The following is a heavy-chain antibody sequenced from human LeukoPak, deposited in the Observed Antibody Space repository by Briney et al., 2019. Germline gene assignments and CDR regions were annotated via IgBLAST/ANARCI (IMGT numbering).Heavy chain of an antibody. Sequence: SETLSLTCTVSGASISSYYWSWIRQPPGKGLEWIGDIYYSGSIKYNPSLKGRVTMSVDTSKNQFSLKLSSVTAADTAIYYCARENPSGYYNRPIDYWGQGTLVTVSS. CDR1: GASISSYY. CDR2: IYYSGSI. CDR3: ARENPSGYYNRPIDY. D-gene: IGHD3-22*01. J-gene: IGHJ4*02. V-gene: IGHV4-59*01.